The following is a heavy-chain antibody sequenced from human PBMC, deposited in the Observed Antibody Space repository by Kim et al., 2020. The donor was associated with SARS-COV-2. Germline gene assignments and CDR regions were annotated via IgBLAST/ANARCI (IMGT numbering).Heavy chain of an antibody. D-gene: IGHD3-10*01. CDR3: ARDGFFYDESGITDS. V-gene: IGHV1-3*01. Sequence: ASVKVSCKLSGFTFSTSALHWVRQAPGQRLEWMGWINRDNGKTKSSERFQDRVTFTRDMSAITVYMELSSLRVEDTAVYYCARDGFFYDESGITDSWGQGTLVTVSS. J-gene: IGHJ4*02. CDR2: INRDNGKT. CDR1: GFTFSTSA.